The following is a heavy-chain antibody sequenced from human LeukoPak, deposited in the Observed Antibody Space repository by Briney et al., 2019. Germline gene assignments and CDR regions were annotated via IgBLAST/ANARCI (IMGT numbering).Heavy chain of an antibody. J-gene: IGHJ4*02. CDR2: ISDSGGST. CDR1: GFTFNTYA. CDR3: AKGKGSSSSSIDW. D-gene: IGHD2-15*01. Sequence: GGSLRLSCAASGFTFNTYAMNWVRQAPGKGLEWVSAISDSGGSTYYADSVKGRFTISRDNSKNTVYLQIHHLRAEDTAVYYCAKGKGSSSSSIDWWGQGTLVTVSS. V-gene: IGHV3-23*01.